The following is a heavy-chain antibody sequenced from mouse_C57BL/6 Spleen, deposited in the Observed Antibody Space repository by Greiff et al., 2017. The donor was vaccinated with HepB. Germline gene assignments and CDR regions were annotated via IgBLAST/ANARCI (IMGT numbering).Heavy chain of an antibody. Sequence: VQLQQPGAELVKPGASVKLSCKASGYTFTSYWMQWVKQRPGQGLEWIGEIDPSDSYTNYNQKFKGKATLTVDTSSSTAYMQLSSLTSEDSAVYYCARRGITTALDYWGQGTTLTVSS. CDR2: IDPSDSYT. J-gene: IGHJ2*01. CDR3: ARRGITTALDY. CDR1: GYTFTSYW. D-gene: IGHD1-2*01. V-gene: IGHV1-50*01.